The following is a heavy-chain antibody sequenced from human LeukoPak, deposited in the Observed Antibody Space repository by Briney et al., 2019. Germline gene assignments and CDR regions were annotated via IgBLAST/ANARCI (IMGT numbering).Heavy chain of an antibody. CDR3: AKETRGYYDY. Sequence: GGSLRLSCAASGFSFSRYTMSWVRQAPGKGLEWISYISSSSTTIKYADSVKGRFIISRDNAKNSLYLQMNSLRVEDTAVYYCAKETRGYYDYWGQGSLVTVSS. CDR1: GFSFSRYT. V-gene: IGHV3-48*04. J-gene: IGHJ4*02. CDR2: ISSSSTTI.